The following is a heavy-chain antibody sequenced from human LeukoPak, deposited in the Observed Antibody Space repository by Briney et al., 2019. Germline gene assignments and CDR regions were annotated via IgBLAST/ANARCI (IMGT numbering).Heavy chain of an antibody. CDR1: GGTFSSYA. J-gene: IGHJ6*02. Sequence: GASVKVSCKASGGTFSSYAISWVRQAPGQGLEWMGGIIPIFGTANYAQKFQGRVTITADESTSTAYMELSRLRSEDTAVYYCAREEAYYGSGSPLYYYYGMDVWGQGTTVTVSS. D-gene: IGHD3-10*01. V-gene: IGHV1-69*13. CDR3: AREEAYYGSGSPLYYYYGMDV. CDR2: IIPIFGTA.